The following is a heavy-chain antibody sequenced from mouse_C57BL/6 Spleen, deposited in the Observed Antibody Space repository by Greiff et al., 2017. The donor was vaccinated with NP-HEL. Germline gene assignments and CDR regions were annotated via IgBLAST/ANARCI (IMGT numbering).Heavy chain of an antibody. V-gene: IGHV1-69*01. D-gene: IGHD1-1*01. CDR3: ARQDYGSEGFAY. Sequence: QVQLQQPGAELVMPGASVKLSCKASGYTFTSYWMHWVKQRPGKGLEWIGENDPSDSYTNYNQKVNGKSTLTVDKSSSTAYMHLSSLTSEDSAVYYCARQDYGSEGFAYWGQGTLVTVSA. CDR1: GYTFTSYW. CDR2: NDPSDSYT. J-gene: IGHJ3*01.